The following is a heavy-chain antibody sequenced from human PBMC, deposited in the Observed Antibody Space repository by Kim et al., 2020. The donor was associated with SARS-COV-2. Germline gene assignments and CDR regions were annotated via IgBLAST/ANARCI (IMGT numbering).Heavy chain of an antibody. CDR2: VSGGGGTT. CDR3: AKAGYFGSGSPIDY. V-gene: IGHV3-23*01. Sequence: GGSLRLSCAASGFTFSSNAMCWVRQHPGKGLEWVSAVSGGGGTTYYADSVKGRFTISRDNSKNTLYLQMNSLRAEDTAVYYCAKAGYFGSGSPIDYWGQGTLVTVSS. CDR1: GFTFSSNA. D-gene: IGHD3-10*01. J-gene: IGHJ4*02.